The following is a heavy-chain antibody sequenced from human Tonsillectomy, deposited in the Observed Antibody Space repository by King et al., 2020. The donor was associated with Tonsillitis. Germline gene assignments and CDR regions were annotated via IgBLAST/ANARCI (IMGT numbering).Heavy chain of an antibody. CDR1: GGTFSSYT. CDR3: ARGRAPLQMSTIDHDAFDI. J-gene: IGHJ3*02. D-gene: IGHD5-24*01. V-gene: IGHV1-69*09. CDR2: IIPILGMA. Sequence: QLVQSGAEVKKPGSSVKVSCKASGGTFSSYTISWVRQAPGQGLEWMGRIIPILGMAHYAQKFQGRVTITADISPSTAYLELSSLTSEDTAVYYCARGRAPLQMSTIDHDAFDIWGQGTMVTVSS.